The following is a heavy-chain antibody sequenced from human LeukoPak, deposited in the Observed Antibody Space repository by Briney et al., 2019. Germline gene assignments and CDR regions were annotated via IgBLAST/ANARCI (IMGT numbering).Heavy chain of an antibody. V-gene: IGHV4-59*01. Sequence: PSETLSLTCSVSGASISSYYWGWIRQPPGKGLEWIGYIHSSGSTNHNPSLKSRVTMSLDTSKNQFSLKLSSVTAADTAVYYCARDFCSSTSCHFDYWGQGTLVTVSS. CDR2: IHSSGST. CDR1: GASISSYY. D-gene: IGHD2-2*01. J-gene: IGHJ4*02. CDR3: ARDFCSSTSCHFDY.